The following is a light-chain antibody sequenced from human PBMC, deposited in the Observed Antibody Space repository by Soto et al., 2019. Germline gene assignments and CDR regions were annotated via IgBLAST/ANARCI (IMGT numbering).Light chain of an antibody. CDR1: SSDVGAYNF. V-gene: IGLV2-14*01. CDR2: EVS. J-gene: IGLJ2*01. CDR3: SSYTTNKTLL. Sequence: QSVLTQPASVSRSPGQSITISCTGTSSDVGAYNFVSWYQQHPGKAPKLIFYEVSNRPPGLSDRFSGSKSGTTASLTISGLQAEDEPDYFCSSYTTNKTLLFGGGTKLTVL.